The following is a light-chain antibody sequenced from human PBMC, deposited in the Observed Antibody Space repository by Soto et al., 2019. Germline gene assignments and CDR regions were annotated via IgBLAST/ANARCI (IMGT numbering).Light chain of an antibody. J-gene: IGKJ4*01. CDR1: QGISDY. CDR3: QHLNSYPLT. V-gene: IGKV1-9*01. Sequence: DIPLTQSPSFLSASVGDRVTITCRASQGISDYLAWYQQKPGKAPKLLIYAASTLQSGVPSRFIGSGSGTEFTLTISRMQPQDFATYYCQHLNSYPLTFGGGTKVEIK. CDR2: AAS.